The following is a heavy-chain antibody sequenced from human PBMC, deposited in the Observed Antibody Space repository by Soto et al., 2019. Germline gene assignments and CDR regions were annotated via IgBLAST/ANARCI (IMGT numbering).Heavy chain of an antibody. D-gene: IGHD7-27*01. Sequence: EVQLVESGGGLVKPGGSLRLSCAASGFTFTNAWMNWVRQAPGKGLEWVGHIKSKIDGETTDYAAPVKGRFTISRDDSKTTLYLEMNSLKTEDTGIYYCLTSSQFDYWGQGALVTVSS. CDR2: IKSKIDGETT. CDR3: LTSSQFDY. V-gene: IGHV3-15*07. J-gene: IGHJ4*02. CDR1: GFTFTNAW.